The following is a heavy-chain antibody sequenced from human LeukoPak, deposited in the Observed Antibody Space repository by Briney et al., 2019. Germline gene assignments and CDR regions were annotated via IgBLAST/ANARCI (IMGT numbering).Heavy chain of an antibody. V-gene: IGHV4-39*01. Sequence: KSSETLSLTCTVSGGSISSSKYYWGWIRQPPGKGLEWIGSIYYSGTTYYNPSLKRRVTISVDTSENQFSLRLTSVTAADTAVYDCARPQKEMATITSVVAFDYWGQGTLVTVSS. CDR1: GGSISSSKYY. CDR2: IYYSGTT. CDR3: ARPQKEMATITSVVAFDY. D-gene: IGHD5-24*01. J-gene: IGHJ4*02.